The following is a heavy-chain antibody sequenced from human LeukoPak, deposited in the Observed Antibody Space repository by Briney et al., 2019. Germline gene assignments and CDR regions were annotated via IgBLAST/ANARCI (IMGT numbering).Heavy chain of an antibody. CDR3: ARVTGYMIEDYFDY. V-gene: IGHV4-59*01. CDR1: GGSISSYY. CDR2: IYYSGST. J-gene: IGHJ4*02. D-gene: IGHD3-22*01. Sequence: SETLSLTCTVSGGSISSYYWSWIRQPPGKGLEWIGYIYYSGSTNYNPSLKSRVTISVDTSKNQFSLKLRSVTAADTAVYYCARVTGYMIEDYFDYWGQGTLVTVSS.